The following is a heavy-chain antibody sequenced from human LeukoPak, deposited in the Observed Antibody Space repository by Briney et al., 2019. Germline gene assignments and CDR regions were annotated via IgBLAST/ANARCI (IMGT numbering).Heavy chain of an antibody. J-gene: IGHJ4*02. CDR1: GYTFTSYD. V-gene: IGHV1-8*01. CDR2: MNPNSGNT. CDR3: ARLHSGYSSSWYYFDY. Sequence: ASVKVSCKASGYTFTSYDINWVRQATGQGLEWMGWMNPNSGNTGYAQKFQGRVTMTRNTPISTAYMELSSLRSEDTAVYYCARLHSGYSSSWYYFDYWGQGTLVTVSS. D-gene: IGHD6-13*01.